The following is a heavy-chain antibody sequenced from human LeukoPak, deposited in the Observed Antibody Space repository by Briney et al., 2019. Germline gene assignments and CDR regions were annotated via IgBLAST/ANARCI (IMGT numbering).Heavy chain of an antibody. Sequence: SQTLSLTCTVSGGSISSGSYYWSWIRQPAGTGLEWIGRIYTSGSTNYNPSLKSRVTISVDPSKNQFSLKLSSVTAADTAVYYCARDQDAFDIWGQGTMVTVSS. CDR1: GGSISSGSYY. CDR2: IYTSGST. CDR3: ARDQDAFDI. V-gene: IGHV4-61*02. J-gene: IGHJ3*02.